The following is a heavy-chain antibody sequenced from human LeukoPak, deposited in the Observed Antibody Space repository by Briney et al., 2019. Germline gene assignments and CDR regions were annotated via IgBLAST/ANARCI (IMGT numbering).Heavy chain of an antibody. CDR1: GGSFSGYY. D-gene: IGHD1-26*01. CDR3: ARGRRVYSGSPRDFDY. CDR2: INHSGST. Sequence: SETLSLTCAVYGGSFSGYYWSWIRQPPGKGLEWIGEINHSGSTNYNPSLKSRVTISVDTSKNQFSLKLSSVTAADTAVYYCARGRRVYSGSPRDFDYWGQGTLVTVSS. V-gene: IGHV4-34*01. J-gene: IGHJ4*02.